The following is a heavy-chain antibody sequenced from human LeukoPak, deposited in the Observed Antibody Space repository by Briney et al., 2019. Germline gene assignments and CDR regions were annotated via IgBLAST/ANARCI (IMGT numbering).Heavy chain of an antibody. CDR2: IYYSGST. D-gene: IGHD6-19*01. CDR3: ARGQRAVAGTIDY. CDR1: GGSISSDNW. V-gene: IGHV4-4*02. Sequence: PSETLSLTCAVSGGSISSDNWWSWVRQPPGKGLEWIGYIYYSGSTNYNPSLKSRVTISVDTSKNQFSLKLSSVTAADTAVYYCARGQRAVAGTIDYWGQGTLVTVSS. J-gene: IGHJ4*02.